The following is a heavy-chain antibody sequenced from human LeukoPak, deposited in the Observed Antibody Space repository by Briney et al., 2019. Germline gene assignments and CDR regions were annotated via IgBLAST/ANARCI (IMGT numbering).Heavy chain of an antibody. V-gene: IGHV4-4*07. J-gene: IGHJ6*03. Sequence: SETLSLTCTVSGGSISSYYWSWIRQPSGKGLEWIGRIYTSGSTNYNPSLKSRVTMSVDTSKNQFSLKLSSVTAADTAVYYCARGQVVGATTFYYYYMDVWGKGTTVTVSS. CDR3: ARGQVVGATTFYYYYMDV. CDR2: IYTSGST. CDR1: GGSISSYY. D-gene: IGHD1-26*01.